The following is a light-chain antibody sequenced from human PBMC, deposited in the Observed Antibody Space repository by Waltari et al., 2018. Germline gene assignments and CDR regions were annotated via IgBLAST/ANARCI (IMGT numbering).Light chain of an antibody. V-gene: IGLV2-14*02. CDR1: HSDVGSYNF. CDR3: SSHNPTSSLVI. J-gene: IGLJ2*01. CDR2: EVS. Sequence: QSALTQPASVSGSPGQSITISCTGTHSDVGSYNFVSLYQQHPGKAPKLIIYEVSNRPSGVSNRFSGSKTGNTASLTISGLQAEDESDYYCSSHNPTSSLVIFGGGTKVTVL.